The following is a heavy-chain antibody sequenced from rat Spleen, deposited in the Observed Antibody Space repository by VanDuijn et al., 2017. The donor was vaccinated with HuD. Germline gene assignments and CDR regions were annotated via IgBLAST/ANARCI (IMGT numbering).Heavy chain of an antibody. CDR3: ARRGIAAKGMDA. Sequence: EVQLVESGGGLVQPGRSLKLSCAASGFTFSDYYMAWVRQAPKKGLEWVASISYEGSSTYYGDSVKGRFTISRDNAKSTLYLQMNSLRSEDTATYYCARRGIAAKGMDAWGQGASVTVSS. V-gene: IGHV5-22*01. CDR1: GFTFSDYY. J-gene: IGHJ4*01. D-gene: IGHD1-2*01. CDR2: ISYEGSST.